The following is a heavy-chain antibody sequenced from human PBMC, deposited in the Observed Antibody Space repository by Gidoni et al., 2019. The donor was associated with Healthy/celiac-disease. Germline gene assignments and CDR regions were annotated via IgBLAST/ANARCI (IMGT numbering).Heavy chain of an antibody. D-gene: IGHD3-10*01. Sequence: QVELVESGGGVVQPGRALRLACAASGCNFSRNGMHWVLQAPGKGLELVAVISYAGSNKYYAASVKVLFTISRDNSKSTLYLQMISLRAEDTAVYYCAKGSTRGAALKYYFDYWGQGTLVTVSS. CDR3: AKGSTRGAALKYYFDY. J-gene: IGHJ4*02. CDR2: ISYAGSNK. V-gene: IGHV3-30*18. CDR1: GCNFSRNG.